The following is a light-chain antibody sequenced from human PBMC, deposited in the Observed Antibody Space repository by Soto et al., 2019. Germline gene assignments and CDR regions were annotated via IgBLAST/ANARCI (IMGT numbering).Light chain of an antibody. Sequence: QSVLTQSLSASASLGASVKLTCTLSSGHSSYAIAWHQQQPEKGPRYLMKLNSDGSHSKGDGIPDRFSGSSSGAERYLTISSLQSEDEADYYCQTWGTGIVVFGGGTKVTVL. V-gene: IGLV4-69*01. CDR1: SGHSSYA. CDR3: QTWGTGIVV. CDR2: LNSDGSH. J-gene: IGLJ2*01.